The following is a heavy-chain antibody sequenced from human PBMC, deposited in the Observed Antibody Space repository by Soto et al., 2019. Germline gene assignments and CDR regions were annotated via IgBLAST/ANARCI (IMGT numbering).Heavy chain of an antibody. J-gene: IGHJ6*02. V-gene: IGHV4-4*07. Sequence: SETLSLTCTVSGDSISGYYWTWIRQPAGKGLEWIGRIYASGSTNYNPSLKSRVTMSVDTSKNQFSLKVTSATAADTAVYYCARSNYGSGSYGFGLDVWGQGTTVTVS. CDR3: ARSNYGSGSYGFGLDV. CDR2: IYASGST. CDR1: GDSISGYY. D-gene: IGHD3-10*01.